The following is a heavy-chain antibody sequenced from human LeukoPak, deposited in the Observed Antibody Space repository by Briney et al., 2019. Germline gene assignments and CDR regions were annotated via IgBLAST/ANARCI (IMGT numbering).Heavy chain of an antibody. Sequence: SETLSLTCTVSGGSISGSNYYWGWIRQPPGKGLEWIGSIYYSGTTYYNPSLKSRVTISVDTSKNQFSLEVTSMTAADTAVYYCARHSSAARPNLDYWGQGTLVTVSS. D-gene: IGHD6-6*01. CDR3: ARHSSAARPNLDY. V-gene: IGHV4-39*01. CDR2: IYYSGTT. CDR1: GGSISGSNYY. J-gene: IGHJ4*02.